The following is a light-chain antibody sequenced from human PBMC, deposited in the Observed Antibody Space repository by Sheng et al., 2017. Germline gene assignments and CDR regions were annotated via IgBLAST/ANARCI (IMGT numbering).Light chain of an antibody. CDR2: AAS. Sequence: DIQMTQSPSSLSASVGDRVTITCRASQDINSSLAWYQQKPGEAPKLLIYAASTLQGGVPSRFSGSGSGTDFTLTISSLQPGDFATYYCQQLDGYPLTFGPGTKVDVK. J-gene: IGKJ3*01. V-gene: IGKV1-9*01. CDR3: QQLDGYPLT. CDR1: QDINSS.